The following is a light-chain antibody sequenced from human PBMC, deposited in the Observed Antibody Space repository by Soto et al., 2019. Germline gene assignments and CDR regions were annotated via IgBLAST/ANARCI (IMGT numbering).Light chain of an antibody. CDR1: QGISND. J-gene: IGKJ1*01. Sequence: AIQMTPSPSSLSASVGDRVTITCRASQGISNDLGWYQQKPGKAPKLLIYAASSLQNGVPSRFSGSGTGTDFTLTISGLPPEDFATYYSLQQYQCPRTLGPWTTLEIK. V-gene: IGKV1-6*01. CDR3: LQQYQCPRT. CDR2: AAS.